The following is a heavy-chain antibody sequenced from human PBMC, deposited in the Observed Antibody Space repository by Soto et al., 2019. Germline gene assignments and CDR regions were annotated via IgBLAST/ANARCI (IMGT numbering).Heavy chain of an antibody. CDR2: SYYSGST. D-gene: IGHD2-2*01. J-gene: IGHJ5*02. CDR1: GGSISSGGYY. V-gene: IGHV4-31*03. Sequence: QVQLQESGPGLVKPSQTLSLTCTVSGGSISSGGYYWSWIRQHPGKGLEWIGYSYYSGSTYYNPSLKSRVTITVDTSKNQFSLKLSSVTAADTAVYYCARGLIVPAATGWFDPWGQGTLVTVSS. CDR3: ARGLIVPAATGWFDP.